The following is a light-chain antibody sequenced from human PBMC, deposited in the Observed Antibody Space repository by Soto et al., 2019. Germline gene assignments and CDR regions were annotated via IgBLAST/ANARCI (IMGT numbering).Light chain of an antibody. CDR2: DAS. V-gene: IGKV1-5*01. CDR3: QQYDSYSSGP. CDR1: QTINSW. J-gene: IGKJ1*01. Sequence: IQMTHSPSTLSGSVGDRVTITCRASQTINSWLAWYQQKPGKAPKVLIFDASSLKTGVPSRFSGSGSGTEFTLTISNLQPDDFATYYCQQYDSYSSGPFGQGTKVDI.